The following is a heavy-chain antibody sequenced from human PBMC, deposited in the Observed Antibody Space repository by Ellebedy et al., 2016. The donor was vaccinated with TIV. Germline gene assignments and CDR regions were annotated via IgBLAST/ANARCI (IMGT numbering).Heavy chain of an antibody. CDR2: IYYSGST. V-gene: IGHV4-30-4*01. J-gene: IGHJ4*02. Sequence: SETLSLXCTVSGGSISSGDYYWSWIRQPPGKGLEWIGYIYYSGSTYYNPSLKSRVTISVDTSKNQFSLKLSSVTAADTAVYYCARDPVRETYYYDSRWGQGTLVTVSS. D-gene: IGHD3-22*01. CDR3: ARDPVRETYYYDSR. CDR1: GGSISSGDYY.